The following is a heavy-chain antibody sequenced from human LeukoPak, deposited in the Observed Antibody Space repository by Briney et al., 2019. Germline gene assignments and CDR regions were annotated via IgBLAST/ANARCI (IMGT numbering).Heavy chain of an antibody. D-gene: IGHD1-1*01. J-gene: IGHJ4*02. Sequence: GGSLRLSCATSGFNFRTYALHWVRQTPGKGLEWVTLISYDGTNKYYADSVKGRFTISRDNSKNTLYLQMNSLRAEDTAVYYCAKDWTGTTSGGFNNWGQGTLVTVSS. CDR1: GFNFRTYA. CDR2: ISYDGTNK. CDR3: AKDWTGTTSGGFNN. V-gene: IGHV3-30-3*01.